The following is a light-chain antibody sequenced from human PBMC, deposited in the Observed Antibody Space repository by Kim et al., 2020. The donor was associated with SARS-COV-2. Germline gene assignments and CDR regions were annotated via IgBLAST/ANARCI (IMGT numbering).Light chain of an antibody. J-gene: IGLJ2*01. CDR1: SCNIGSSY. Sequence: GERVIITCSGRSCNIGSSYVYGYRQRPRPAPKLRIYRNNQRPSGVPVRDSGSKSGTSASLAISGLRSEDEADYYCAARDDSPRGVVFGGGTQLTVL. CDR2: RNN. V-gene: IGLV1-47*01. CDR3: AARDDSPRGVV.